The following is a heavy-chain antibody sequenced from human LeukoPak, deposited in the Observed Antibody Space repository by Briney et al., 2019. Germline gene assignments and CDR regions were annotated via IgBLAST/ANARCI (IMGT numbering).Heavy chain of an antibody. CDR1: GYTFTSYG. CDR3: ARDAYYYGSGSYYGEYTY. D-gene: IGHD3-10*01. CDR2: ISAYNGNT. Sequence: GASVKVSCKASGYTFTSYGISWVRQAPGQGLEWMGWISAYNGNTNYAQKLQGRVTMTTDTSTSTAYMELRSLRSDDTAVYYCARDAYYYGSGSYYGEYTYWGQGTLVTVSS. J-gene: IGHJ4*02. V-gene: IGHV1-18*01.